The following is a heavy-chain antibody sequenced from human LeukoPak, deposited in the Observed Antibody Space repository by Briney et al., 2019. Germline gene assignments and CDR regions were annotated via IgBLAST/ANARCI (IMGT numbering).Heavy chain of an antibody. CDR1: GFTFSSYE. J-gene: IGHJ3*02. CDR3: ARFDSSGYFDAFDI. CDR2: SSSSGSTI. V-gene: IGHV3-48*03. Sequence: GGSLRLSCAVSGFTFSSYEMNWVRQAPGKGLEWVSYSSSSGSTIYYTDSVKGRFTVSGDNAKNSLYLQMNSLRAEDTAVYYCARFDSSGYFDAFDIWGQGTMVTVSS. D-gene: IGHD3-22*01.